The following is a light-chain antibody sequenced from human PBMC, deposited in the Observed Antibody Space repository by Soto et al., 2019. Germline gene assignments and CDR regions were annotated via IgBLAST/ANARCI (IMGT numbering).Light chain of an antibody. CDR3: SSFTSSMTNV. V-gene: IGLV2-14*01. J-gene: IGLJ1*01. CDR2: DVT. CDR1: SSDVGGYNS. Sequence: QSALTQPASVSGSPGQSITISCTGTSSDVGGYNSVSWYQQHPGKAPKLILYDVTDRPSGVSYRFSGSKSDNTASLTISGLQAADEADYFCSSFTSSMTNVFGSGTKVTVL.